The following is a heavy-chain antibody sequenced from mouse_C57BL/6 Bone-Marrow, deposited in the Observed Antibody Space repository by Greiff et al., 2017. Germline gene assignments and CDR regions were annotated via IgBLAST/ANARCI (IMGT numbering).Heavy chain of an antibody. J-gene: IGHJ2*01. CDR2: ISDGGSYT. Sequence: EVMLVESGGGLVKPGGSLKLSCAASGFTFSSYAMSWVRQTPEKRLEWVATISDGGSYTYYPDNVKGRFTISRDNAKNNLYLQMSHLKSEDTAMYYCARDPYYDYGPFDYWGQGTTLTVSS. CDR1: GFTFSSYA. V-gene: IGHV5-4*01. CDR3: ARDPYYDYGPFDY. D-gene: IGHD2-4*01.